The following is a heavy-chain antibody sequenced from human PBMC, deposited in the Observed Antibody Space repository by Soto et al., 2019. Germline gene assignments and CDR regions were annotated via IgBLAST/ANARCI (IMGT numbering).Heavy chain of an antibody. D-gene: IGHD6-13*01. Sequence: GGSLRLSCAASGFTFSSYAMSWVRQAPGKGLEWVSAISGSGGSTYYGDSVKGRFTISRDNSKNTLYLQMNSLGAEDTAVYYCAKGVGSSSPHFDYWGQGTLVTVSS. V-gene: IGHV3-23*01. CDR1: GFTFSSYA. J-gene: IGHJ4*02. CDR3: AKGVGSSSPHFDY. CDR2: ISGSGGST.